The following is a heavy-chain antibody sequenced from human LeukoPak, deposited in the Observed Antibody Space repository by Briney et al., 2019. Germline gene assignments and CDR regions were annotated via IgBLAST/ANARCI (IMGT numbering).Heavy chain of an antibody. CDR1: GFTFSSYS. J-gene: IGHJ4*02. CDR3: ARERADYYGSGDDY. D-gene: IGHD3-10*01. CDR2: ISSSSSTI. Sequence: PGGSLRLSCAASGFTFSSYSMTWVRQAPGKGLEWVSYISSSSSTIYYADSVKGRFTISRDNAKNSLYLQMNSLRDEDTAVYYCARERADYYGSGDDYWGQGTLVTVSS. V-gene: IGHV3-48*02.